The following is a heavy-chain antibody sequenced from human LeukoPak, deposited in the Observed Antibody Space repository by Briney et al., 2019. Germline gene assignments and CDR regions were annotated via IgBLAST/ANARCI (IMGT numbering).Heavy chain of an antibody. D-gene: IGHD3-22*01. V-gene: IGHV3-23*01. J-gene: IGHJ4*02. CDR1: GFTFSNYA. CDR3: ACYDSSGSYFDY. Sequence: PGRSLRLSCAASGFTFSNYAMSRVRQAPGKGLEWVSAISGSGGTRNYADSVKGRFTISRDNSKNTLYLQMNSLRAEDTAVYYCACYDSSGSYFDYWGQGTLVPVSS. CDR2: ISGSGGTR.